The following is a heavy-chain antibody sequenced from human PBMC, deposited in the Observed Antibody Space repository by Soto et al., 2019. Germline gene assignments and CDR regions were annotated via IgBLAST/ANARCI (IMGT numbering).Heavy chain of an antibody. V-gene: IGHV4-31*03. D-gene: IGHD3-22*01. CDR3: AIRDSGGPGFYFDY. CDR1: GGSISSGGYY. Sequence: PSETLSLTCTVSGGSISSGGYYWSWIRQHPGKGLEWIGYIYYSGSTYYNPSLKSRVTISVDTSKNQFSLKLSSVTAADTAVYYCAIRDSGGPGFYFDYWGQGTLVTVSS. CDR2: IYYSGST. J-gene: IGHJ4*02.